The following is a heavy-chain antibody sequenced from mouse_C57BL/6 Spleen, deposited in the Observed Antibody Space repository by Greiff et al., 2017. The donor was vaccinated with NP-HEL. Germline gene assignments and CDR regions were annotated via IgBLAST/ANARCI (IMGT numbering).Heavy chain of an antibody. J-gene: IGHJ2*01. V-gene: IGHV14-2*01. CDR1: GFNIKDYY. Sequence: VQLQQSGAELVKPGASVKLSCTASGFNIKDYYMHWVKQRTEQGLEWIGRIDPEDGETKYAPKFQGKATITAETSSNTAYLQLSGLTPEDTAVYYCASLHYGRSSIDYWGQGTTLTVSS. CDR3: ASLHYGRSSIDY. CDR2: IDPEDGET. D-gene: IGHD1-1*01.